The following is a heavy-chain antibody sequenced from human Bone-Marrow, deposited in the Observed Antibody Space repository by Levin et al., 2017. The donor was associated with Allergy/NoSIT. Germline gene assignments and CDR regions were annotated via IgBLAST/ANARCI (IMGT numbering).Heavy chain of an antibody. D-gene: IGHD3-10*01. CDR2: ISSILRYI. V-gene: IGHV3-21*01. CDR3: ARVLLEGGNQYGSGCYDS. Sequence: GGSLRLSCAASGFTLSSYNMNWVRQAPGRGREGVSSISSILRYINYADSVKVRFTISRDDAENSLYLQMNNLRAEDTAVYYCARVLLEGGNQYGSGCYDSWGQGTLVTVSS. J-gene: IGHJ4*02. CDR1: GFTLSSYN.